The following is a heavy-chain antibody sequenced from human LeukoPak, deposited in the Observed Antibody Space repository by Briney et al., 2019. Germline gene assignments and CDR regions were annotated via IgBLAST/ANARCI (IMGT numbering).Heavy chain of an antibody. CDR3: AREEVGYRGYCSSTSCFGRNWFDP. J-gene: IGHJ5*02. V-gene: IGHV1-2*02. D-gene: IGHD2-2*03. Sequence: ASVRVSCKASGYTFTGYYMHWVRQAPGQGLEWMGWINPNSGGTNYAQKFQGRVTMTRDTSISTAYMELSRLRSDDTAVYYCAREEVGYRGYCSSTSCFGRNWFDPWGQGTLVTVSS. CDR2: INPNSGGT. CDR1: GYTFTGYY.